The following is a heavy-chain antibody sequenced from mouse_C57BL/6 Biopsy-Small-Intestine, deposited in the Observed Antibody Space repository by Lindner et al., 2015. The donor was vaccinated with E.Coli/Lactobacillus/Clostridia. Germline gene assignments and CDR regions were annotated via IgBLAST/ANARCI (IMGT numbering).Heavy chain of an antibody. V-gene: IGHV1-54*01. Sequence: VQLQESGAELVRPGTSVKVSCKASGYAFSNFLIEWVKLRPGQGLEWVGVINPGSGGTDCNEKFKGKATLTADKSSSTAFMQLSSLTSEDSAVYFCASWGNFDYWGQGTSLTVSS. J-gene: IGHJ2*02. D-gene: IGHD4-1*01. CDR1: GYAFSNFL. CDR2: INPGSGGT. CDR3: ASWGNFDY.